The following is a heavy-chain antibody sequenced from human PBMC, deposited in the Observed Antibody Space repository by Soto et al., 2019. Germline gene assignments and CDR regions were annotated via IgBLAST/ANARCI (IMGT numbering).Heavy chain of an antibody. CDR3: ARERTGVLRSHYFDY. CDR2: ISSSGSTI. D-gene: IGHD3-3*01. Sequence: GGSLRLSCAASGFTFSSYEMNWVRQAPGKGLEWVSYISSSGSTIYYADSVKGRFTISRDNAKNSLYLQMNSLRAEDTAVYYCARERTGVLRSHYFDYWGQGTLVTVSS. CDR1: GFTFSSYE. V-gene: IGHV3-48*03. J-gene: IGHJ4*02.